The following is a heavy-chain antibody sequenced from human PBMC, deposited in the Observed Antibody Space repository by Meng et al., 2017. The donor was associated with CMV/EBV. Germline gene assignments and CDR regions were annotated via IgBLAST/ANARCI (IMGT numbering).Heavy chain of an antibody. D-gene: IGHD3-10*01. CDR3: ARGPMVRGVIGYYYYGMDV. V-gene: IGHV4-30-4*08. CDR1: GGSISSGDYY. J-gene: IGHJ6*02. CDR2: IYYSGST. Sequence: SETLSLTCTVSGGSISSGDYYWSWIRQPPGTGLEWIGYIYYSGSTYYNPSLKSRVTISVDTSKNQFSLKLSSVTAADTAVYYCARGPMVRGVIGYYYYGMDVWGQGTTVTVSS.